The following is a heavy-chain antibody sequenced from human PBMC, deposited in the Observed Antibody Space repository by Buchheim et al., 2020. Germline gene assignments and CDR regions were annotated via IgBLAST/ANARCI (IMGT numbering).Heavy chain of an antibody. D-gene: IGHD6-13*01. CDR3: ARRHSSSWYPDGFDP. Sequence: QVQLQQWGAGLLKPSETLSLTCAVYGGSFSGYYWSWIRQPPGKGLEWIGEINHSGSTNYNPSLKSRVTISVDTSKNQFSLKLSSVTAADTAVYYCARRHSSSWYPDGFDPWGQGTL. CDR1: GGSFSGYY. V-gene: IGHV4-34*01. J-gene: IGHJ5*02. CDR2: INHSGST.